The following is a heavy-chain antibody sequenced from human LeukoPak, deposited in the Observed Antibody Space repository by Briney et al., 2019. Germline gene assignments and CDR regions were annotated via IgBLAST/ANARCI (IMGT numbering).Heavy chain of an antibody. V-gene: IGHV3-74*01. J-gene: IGHJ4*02. Sequence: GGSLRLSCAASGFTFSTYCMHWVRQAPGKGPMWVSRICPDGTVTNYADSVKARFIISRDNARNTVYLQMNSLRVEDTAVYYCVRDFRSADYWGQGTLVTVSS. CDR1: GFTFSTYC. CDR3: VRDFRSADY. CDR2: ICPDGTVT.